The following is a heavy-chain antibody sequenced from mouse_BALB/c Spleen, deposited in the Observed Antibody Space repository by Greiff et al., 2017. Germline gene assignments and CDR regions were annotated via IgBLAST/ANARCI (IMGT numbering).Heavy chain of an antibody. J-gene: IGHJ2*01. D-gene: IGHD1-1*01. CDR3: AKLRDYFDY. CDR1: GYSITSDYA. V-gene: IGHV3-2*02. CDR2: ISYSGST. Sequence: QLKQSGPGLVKPSQSLSLTCTVTGYSITSDYAWNWIRQFPGNKLEWMGYISYSGSTSYNPSLKSRISITRDTSKNQFFLQLNSVTTEDTATYYCAKLRDYFDYWGQGTTLTVSS.